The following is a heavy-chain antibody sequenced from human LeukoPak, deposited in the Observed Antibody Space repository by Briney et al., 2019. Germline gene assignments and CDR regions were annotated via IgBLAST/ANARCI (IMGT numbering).Heavy chain of an antibody. CDR3: ARALIAVAARKVYYGMDV. D-gene: IGHD6-19*01. CDR1: GGSISSYY. CDR2: IYYSGST. Sequence: KPSETLSLTCTVSGGSISSYYWSWIRQPPGKGLEWIGYIYYSGSTNYNPSLKSRVTISVDTSKNQFSLKLSSVTAADTAVYYCARALIAVAARKVYYGMDVWGQGTTVTVSS. J-gene: IGHJ6*02. V-gene: IGHV4-59*01.